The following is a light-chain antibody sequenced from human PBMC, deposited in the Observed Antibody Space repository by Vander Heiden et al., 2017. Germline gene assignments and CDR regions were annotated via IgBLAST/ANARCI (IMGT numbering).Light chain of an antibody. Sequence: DIQMTQSPSSVSASVGDRVTITCRASQGISSWLAWYQQKPGKAPKLLIYGASSLQNGIPSRFSGSGYGKDFTLTISSRQPEDFASYYCQQSNSFLPNTFGGGTKVEIK. J-gene: IGKJ4*01. V-gene: IGKV1D-12*01. CDR2: GAS. CDR3: QQSNSFLPNT. CDR1: QGISSW.